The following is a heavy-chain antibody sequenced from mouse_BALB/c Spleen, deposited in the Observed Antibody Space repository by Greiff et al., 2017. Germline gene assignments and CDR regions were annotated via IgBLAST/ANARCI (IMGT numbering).Heavy chain of an antibody. D-gene: IGHD2-2*01. V-gene: IGHV5-6*01. J-gene: IGHJ3*01. CDR3: ARQSYGYTWFAY. CDR1: GFTFSSYG. Sequence: EVKLVESGGDLVKPGGSLKLSCAASGFTFSSYGMSWVRQTPDKRLEWVATISSGGSYTYYPDSVKGRFTISRDNAKNTLYLQMSSLKSEDTAMYYCARQSYGYTWFAYWGQGTLVTVSA. CDR2: ISSGGSYT.